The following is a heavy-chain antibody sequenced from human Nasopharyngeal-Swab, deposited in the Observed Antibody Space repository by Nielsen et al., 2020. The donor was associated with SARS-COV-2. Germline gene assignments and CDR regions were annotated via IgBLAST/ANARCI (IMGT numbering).Heavy chain of an antibody. D-gene: IGHD3-22*01. CDR3: ARDGAAFSKYYYDSSGPTRPYGMDV. V-gene: IGHV3-53*01. CDR1: GFTVSSNY. Sequence: GESMKISCAASGFTVSSNYMSWVRQARGKGLEWVSVIYSGGSTYYADTVKGRFTISRDNSKNTLYLQMNSLRAEDTAVYYCARDGAAFSKYYYDSSGPTRPYGMDVWGQGTTVTVSS. J-gene: IGHJ6*02. CDR2: IYSGGST.